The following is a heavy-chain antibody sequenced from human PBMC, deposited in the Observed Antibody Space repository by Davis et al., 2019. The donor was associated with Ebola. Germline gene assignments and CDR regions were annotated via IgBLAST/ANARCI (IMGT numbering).Heavy chain of an antibody. CDR1: GGSISSYY. Sequence: SETLSLTCTVSGGSISSYYWSWIRQPPGKGLEWIGEINHSGSTNYNPSLKSRVTISVDTSKNQFSLKLSSVTAADTAVYYCAREAYYYGMDVWGQGTTVTVSS. V-gene: IGHV4-34*01. CDR2: INHSGST. CDR3: AREAYYYGMDV. J-gene: IGHJ6*02.